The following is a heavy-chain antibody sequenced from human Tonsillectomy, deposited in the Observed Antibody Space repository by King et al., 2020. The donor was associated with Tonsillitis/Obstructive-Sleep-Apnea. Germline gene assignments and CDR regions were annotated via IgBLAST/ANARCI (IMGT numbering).Heavy chain of an antibody. CDR3: ARTTIFGVVIGGAFDI. V-gene: IGHV3-21*01. D-gene: IGHD3-3*01. CDR2: ISSSSSYI. Sequence: QLVQSGGGLVKPGGSLRLSCAASGFTFSNYSMNWVRQAPGKGLEWVSSISSSSSYIYYADSVKGRFTISRDNAKNSLYLQMNSLRAEDTAVYYCARTTIFGVVIGGAFDIWGQGTMVTVSS. CDR1: GFTFSNYS. J-gene: IGHJ3*02.